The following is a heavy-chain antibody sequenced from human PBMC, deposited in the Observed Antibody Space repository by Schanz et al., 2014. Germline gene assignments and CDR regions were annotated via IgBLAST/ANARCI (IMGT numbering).Heavy chain of an antibody. V-gene: IGHV1-69*09. J-gene: IGHJ4*02. CDR2: IIPILDVG. D-gene: IGHD2-21*01. Sequence: QVLQVQSGSELKKPGSSVKVSCKASGGTFSSYSISWVRQAPGQGLEWMGRIIPILDVGNYAQQFQGRVTITADRSTSTAYMDLRSLRSEDTAVYYCARDRLECGAECYSVEVFEIWGQGTLVIVSS. CDR3: ARDRLECGAECYSVEVFEI. CDR1: GGTFSSYS.